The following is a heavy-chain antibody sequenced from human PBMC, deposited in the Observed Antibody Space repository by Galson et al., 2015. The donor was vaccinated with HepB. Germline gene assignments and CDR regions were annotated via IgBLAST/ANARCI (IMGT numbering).Heavy chain of an antibody. CDR3: APTYYYDSSDC. V-gene: IGHV3-7*01. J-gene: IGHJ4*02. CDR2: MNQDGSDI. CDR1: GFSFSNFW. D-gene: IGHD3-22*01. Sequence: SLRLSCAASGFSFSNFWMSWVRQAPGKGLDWVASMNQDGSDIYYVNSVKGRFTISRDNAKDSLYLQMNNLRAEDTAVYYCAPTYYYDSSDCWGQGTLVTVSS.